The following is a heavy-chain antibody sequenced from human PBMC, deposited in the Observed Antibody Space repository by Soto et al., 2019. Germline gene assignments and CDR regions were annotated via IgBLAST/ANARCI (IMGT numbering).Heavy chain of an antibody. CDR1: GYTFTDYY. Sequence: ASVKVSCKASGYTFTDYYMHWVRQAPGQGLEWMGWINPNSGGTNYAQKFQGRVTMTRDTSISTAYMELNRLRSDDTAVYYCARDQSPSSGWPGMDVWGPGTTVTVSS. J-gene: IGHJ6*02. D-gene: IGHD6-19*01. CDR2: INPNSGGT. V-gene: IGHV1-2*02. CDR3: ARDQSPSSGWPGMDV.